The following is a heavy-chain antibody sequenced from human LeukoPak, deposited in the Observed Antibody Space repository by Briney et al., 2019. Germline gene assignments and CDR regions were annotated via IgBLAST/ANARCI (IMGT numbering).Heavy chain of an antibody. CDR1: GFTFSSYG. J-gene: IGHJ4*02. CDR2: IKQDGSEK. CDR3: ARGSRGLDAEDY. V-gene: IGHV3-7*01. Sequence: PGGSLRLSCAASGFTFSSYGMSWFRQAPGKGLEWVANIKQDGSEKYYVDSVKGRFTISRDDAKNSLYLQMNSLRAEDTAVYYCARGSRGLDAEDYWGQGTLVTVSS. D-gene: IGHD3-10*01.